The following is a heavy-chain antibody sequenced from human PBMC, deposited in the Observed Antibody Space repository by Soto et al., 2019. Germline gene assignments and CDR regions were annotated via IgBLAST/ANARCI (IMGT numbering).Heavy chain of an antibody. Sequence: GEALKISCKGSGYSFTSYWIGSVRQMPGKGLEWMGIIYPGDSDTRYSPSFQGQVTISADKSISTAYLQWSSLKASDTAMYYCARRGYCSSTSCYRYWFDPWGQGTLVTVSS. CDR1: GYSFTSYW. V-gene: IGHV5-51*01. CDR2: IYPGDSDT. D-gene: IGHD2-2*01. J-gene: IGHJ5*02. CDR3: ARRGYCSSTSCYRYWFDP.